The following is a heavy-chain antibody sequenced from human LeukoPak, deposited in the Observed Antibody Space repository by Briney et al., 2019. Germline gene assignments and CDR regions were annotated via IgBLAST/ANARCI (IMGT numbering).Heavy chain of an antibody. CDR3: ARDEYSYGYRYYFDY. J-gene: IGHJ4*02. D-gene: IGHD5-18*01. Sequence: PGRSLRLSCAASGFTFSSYAMRWVRQAPGKGLEWVAVISYDGSNKYYADSVKGRFTISRDNSKNTLYLQMNSLRAEDTAVYYCARDEYSYGYRYYFDYWGQGTLVTVSS. V-gene: IGHV3-30*04. CDR1: GFTFSSYA. CDR2: ISYDGSNK.